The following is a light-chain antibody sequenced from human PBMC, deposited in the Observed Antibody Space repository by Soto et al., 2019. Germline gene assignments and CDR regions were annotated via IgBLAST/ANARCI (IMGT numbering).Light chain of an antibody. CDR2: DVS. J-gene: IGLJ1*01. CDR3: SSYTTSNTRQIV. Sequence: SALTQPASVSGSPGQSITISCTGTSSDVGGYNYVSWYQHHPGKAPKLMIFDVSNRPSGVSNRFSGSKSGNTASLTTSGLQPEDEADYYCSSYTTSNTRQIVFGTGTKVTVL. V-gene: IGLV2-14*03. CDR1: SSDVGGYNY.